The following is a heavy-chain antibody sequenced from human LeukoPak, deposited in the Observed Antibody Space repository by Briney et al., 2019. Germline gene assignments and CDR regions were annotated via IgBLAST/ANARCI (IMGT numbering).Heavy chain of an antibody. J-gene: IGHJ4*02. V-gene: IGHV3-30*02. CDR2: IRYDGSNK. Sequence: GGSLRLSCAASGFTFSSYGMHWVRQAPGKGLEWVAFIRYDGSNKYYADSVKGRFTISRDNSKNTLYLQMNSLRAEDTAVYYCASSTYYYDSSGRGVYYFDYWGQGTLVTVSS. D-gene: IGHD3-22*01. CDR3: ASSTYYYDSSGRGVYYFDY. CDR1: GFTFSSYG.